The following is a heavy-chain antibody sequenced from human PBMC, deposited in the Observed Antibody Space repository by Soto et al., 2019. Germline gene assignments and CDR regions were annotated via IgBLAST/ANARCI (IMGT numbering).Heavy chain of an antibody. CDR1: GYDFASYA. CDR2: IDGDSGDT. V-gene: IGHV1-3*01. J-gene: IGHJ6*02. D-gene: IGHD2-2*02. CDR3: ARLAPDTFAWPLYYYGMDV. Sequence: QAQLVQSGTEVRKPGASVKISCEASGYDFASYAIHWVRQAPGQRLEWVGWIDGDSGDTKYSQNFQGRVTFTRDKAANSAFLEVDSLRSEDTAVYYCARLAPDTFAWPLYYYGMDVWGRGTTVLVSS.